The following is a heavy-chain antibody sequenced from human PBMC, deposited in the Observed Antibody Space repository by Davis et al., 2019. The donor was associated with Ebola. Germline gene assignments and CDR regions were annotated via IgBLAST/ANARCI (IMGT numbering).Heavy chain of an antibody. CDR3: ARAHSSGWLYLDAFDI. D-gene: IGHD6-19*01. V-gene: IGHV4-59*01. J-gene: IGHJ3*02. Sequence: SETLSLTCIVSGGSISSYYWSWIRQPPGKGLEWIGYIYYSGSTNYNPSLKSRVTISVDTSKNQFSLKLSSVTAADTAVYYCARAHSSGWLYLDAFDIWGQGTMVTVSS. CDR2: IYYSGST. CDR1: GGSISSYY.